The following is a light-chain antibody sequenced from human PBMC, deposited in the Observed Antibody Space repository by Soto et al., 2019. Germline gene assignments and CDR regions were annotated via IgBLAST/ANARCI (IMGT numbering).Light chain of an antibody. CDR1: QNIGSN. V-gene: IGKV3-15*01. J-gene: IGKJ1*01. CDR3: QQYNTGHQK. CDR2: GAS. Sequence: EIVLTQSPATLSVSPGERATLSCRASQNIGSNLAWYRHKPGQAPRLLISGASTRATGVPARFSGSGSGTEFALTISSLQSEDFEVYFCQQYNTGHQKFGKGTKVDIX.